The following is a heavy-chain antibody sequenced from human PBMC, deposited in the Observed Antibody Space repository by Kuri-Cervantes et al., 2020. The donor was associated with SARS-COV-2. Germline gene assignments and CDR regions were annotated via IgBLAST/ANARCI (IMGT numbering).Heavy chain of an antibody. Sequence: SVKVSCKASGGTFSSYAISWVRQAPGQGLEWMGGIIPIFGTANYAQKFQGRVTITTDESTSTAYMELSSLRAEDAAVYYCAKVVAVLRFLEWWTVGFDYWGQGTLVTVSS. CDR3: AKVVAVLRFLEWWTVGFDY. V-gene: IGHV1-69*05. D-gene: IGHD3-3*01. CDR2: IIPIFGTA. CDR1: GGTFSSYA. J-gene: IGHJ4*02.